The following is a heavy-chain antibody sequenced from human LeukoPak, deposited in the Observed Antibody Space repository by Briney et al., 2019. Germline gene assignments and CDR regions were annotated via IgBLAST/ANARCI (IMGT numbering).Heavy chain of an antibody. J-gene: IGHJ4*02. D-gene: IGHD3-3*01. Sequence: GGSLRLSCSASGFTFDDYAMHWVRQAPGKGLEGVSGISWNSGSIGYADSVKGRFTISRDNAKNSLYLQMNSLRAEDTALYYCARDSSIFGVVIFDYWGQGTLVTVSS. CDR2: ISWNSGSI. CDR3: ARDSSIFGVVIFDY. CDR1: GFTFDDYA. V-gene: IGHV3-9*01.